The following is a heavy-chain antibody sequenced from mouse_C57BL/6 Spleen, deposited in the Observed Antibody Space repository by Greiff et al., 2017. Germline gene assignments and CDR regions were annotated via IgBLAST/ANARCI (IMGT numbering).Heavy chain of an antibody. Sequence: VKLMESGPGLVQPSQSLSITCTVSGFSLTSYGVHWVRQSPGKGLEWLGVIWRGGSTDYNAAFMSRLSITKDNSKSQVFFKMNSLQADDTAIYYCAKDNYYGSSSLDYWGQGTTLTVSS. CDR2: IWRGGST. CDR1: GFSLTSYG. D-gene: IGHD1-1*01. V-gene: IGHV2-5*01. J-gene: IGHJ2*01. CDR3: AKDNYYGSSSLDY.